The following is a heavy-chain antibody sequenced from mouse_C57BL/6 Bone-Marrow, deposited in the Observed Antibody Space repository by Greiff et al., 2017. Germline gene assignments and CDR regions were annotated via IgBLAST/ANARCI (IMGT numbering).Heavy chain of an antibody. Sequence: VHLVESGPGLVAPSQSLSISCTVSGFSLTSYGVSWVRQPPGKGLEWLGVIWGDGSTTYHSAPISRLSIIKDNSKSQVFLKLNSLQTDDTATYYCAKALGGAYFDYWGQGTTLTVSA. CDR3: AKALGGAYFDY. CDR2: IWGDGST. J-gene: IGHJ2*01. CDR1: GFSLTSYG. V-gene: IGHV2-3*01. D-gene: IGHD4-1*01.